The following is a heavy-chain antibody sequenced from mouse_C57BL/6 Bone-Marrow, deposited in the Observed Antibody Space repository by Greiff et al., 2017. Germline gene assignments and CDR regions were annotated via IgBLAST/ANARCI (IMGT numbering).Heavy chain of an antibody. D-gene: IGHD2-3*01. Sequence: VQLQQPGAELVRPGSSVKLSCKASGYTFTSYWMDWVKQRPGQGLEWIGNIYPSDSETHYNQKFKDKATLTVDKSSSTAYMQLSSLTSEDSAVYYCASYDGYDGFDYWGQGTTLTVSS. CDR2: IYPSDSET. J-gene: IGHJ2*01. V-gene: IGHV1-61*01. CDR1: GYTFTSYW. CDR3: ASYDGYDGFDY.